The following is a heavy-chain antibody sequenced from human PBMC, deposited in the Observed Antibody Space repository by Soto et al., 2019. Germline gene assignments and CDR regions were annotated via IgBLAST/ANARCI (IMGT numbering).Heavy chain of an antibody. CDR3: ARPYSSSWHGRAPFDY. Sequence: QVQLVQSGAEVKKPGASVKVSCKASGYTFTSYAMHWVRQAPGRRLEWMGWINAGNGNTKYSQKFQGRVTITRDTSASTAYMELSSLRSEDTAVYYCARPYSSSWHGRAPFDYWGQGTLVTVSS. J-gene: IGHJ4*02. CDR1: GYTFTSYA. V-gene: IGHV1-3*01. CDR2: INAGNGNT. D-gene: IGHD6-13*01.